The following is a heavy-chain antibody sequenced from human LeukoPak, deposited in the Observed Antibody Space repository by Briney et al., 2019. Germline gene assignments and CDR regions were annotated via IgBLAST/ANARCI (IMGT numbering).Heavy chain of an antibody. Sequence: PSETLSLTCTVSGGSISSYYWTWIRQPPGKGLEWIGYIYYRGATNYKPSLKSRVTISVDTSKSHFSLKMTSVTAADPAVYYCARSAGGYLLDYWGQGTLVTVSS. J-gene: IGHJ4*02. CDR3: ARSAGGYLLDY. CDR2: IYYRGAT. V-gene: IGHV4-59*01. CDR1: GGSISSYY. D-gene: IGHD1-26*01.